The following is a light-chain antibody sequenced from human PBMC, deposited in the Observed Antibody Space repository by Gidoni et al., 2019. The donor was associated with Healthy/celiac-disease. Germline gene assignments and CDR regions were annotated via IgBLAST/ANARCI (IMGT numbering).Light chain of an antibody. Sequence: DIVMTQSPDSRAVSLGERATINCKSSQSVLYSSNNNNYLAWYQQKPGQPPKLLIYWASTRESGVPDRFSGSGSGTDFTLTISSLQAEDVAVYYCQQYYSTPPTFGGGTKVEIK. CDR1: QSVLYSSNNNNY. V-gene: IGKV4-1*01. CDR2: WAS. CDR3: QQYYSTPPT. J-gene: IGKJ4*01.